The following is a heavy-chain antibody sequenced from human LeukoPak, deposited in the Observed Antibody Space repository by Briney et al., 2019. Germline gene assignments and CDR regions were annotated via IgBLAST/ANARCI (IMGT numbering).Heavy chain of an antibody. CDR3: ARAYSGSYYVFDY. CDR1: GGSFSGYY. V-gene: IGHV4-34*01. J-gene: IGHJ4*02. D-gene: IGHD1-26*01. Sequence: PSETLSLTCAVYGGSFSGYYWSWICQPPGKGLEWIGEINHSGSTNYNPSLKSRVTISVDTSKNQFSLKLSSVTAADTAVYYCARAYSGSYYVFDYWGQGTLVTVSS. CDR2: INHSGST.